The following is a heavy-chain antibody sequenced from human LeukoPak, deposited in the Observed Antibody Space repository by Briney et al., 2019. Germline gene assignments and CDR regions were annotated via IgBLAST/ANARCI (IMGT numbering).Heavy chain of an antibody. Sequence: ASVKVSCKVSGYTLTALALHWVRQAPGKGLEWIGGFDSEEYDTIYAQKFQGRVTMTEDTSTDTAYMELSSLSFEDTAVYYCATLEPEPGDFGGLAYWGQGTLVTVSS. CDR3: ATLEPEPGDFGGLAY. CDR2: FDSEEYDT. V-gene: IGHV1-24*01. D-gene: IGHD4-17*01. J-gene: IGHJ4*02. CDR1: GYTLTALA.